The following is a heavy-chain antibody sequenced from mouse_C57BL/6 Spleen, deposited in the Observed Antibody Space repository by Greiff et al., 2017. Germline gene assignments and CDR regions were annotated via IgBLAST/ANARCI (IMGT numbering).Heavy chain of an antibody. D-gene: IGHD3-2*02. CDR3: TTEQLRPFAY. CDR2: IDPEDGDT. V-gene: IGHV14-1*01. Sequence: EVQLQQSGAELVRPGASVKLSCTASGFNIKDYYMHWVKQRPEKGLEWIGRIDPEDGDTEYAPKFQGQATMTADTSSNTAYLQLSSLTSEDTAVYYCTTEQLRPFAYWGQGTLVTVSA. CDR1: GFNIKDYY. J-gene: IGHJ3*01.